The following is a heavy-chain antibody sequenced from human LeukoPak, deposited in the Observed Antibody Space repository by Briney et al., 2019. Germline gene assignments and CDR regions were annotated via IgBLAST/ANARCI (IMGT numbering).Heavy chain of an antibody. CDR2: TSGSGGST. Sequence: GGSLRLSCAASGFTFSSYAMSWVRQAPGKGLEWVSGTSGSGGSTYYAGSVKGRFTISRDNSKNALYLQMNSLRVEDTAVYYCAKNGGSQCYSHLDSWGQGTLVTVSS. D-gene: IGHD2-15*01. CDR3: AKNGGSQCYSHLDS. V-gene: IGHV3-23*01. CDR1: GFTFSSYA. J-gene: IGHJ4*02.